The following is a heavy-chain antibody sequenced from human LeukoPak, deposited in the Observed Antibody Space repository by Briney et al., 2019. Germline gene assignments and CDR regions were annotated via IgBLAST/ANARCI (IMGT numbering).Heavy chain of an antibody. J-gene: IGHJ4*02. Sequence: PSETLSLTCTVSGGSLSSYYWSWIRQPPGDGLEWIGYIYYSGSTNYNPSLKSRVTISVDTSKNQFSLKLSSVTAADTAVYYCARRAPYSYEWSTLDYWGQGTLVTVSS. V-gene: IGHV4-59*08. CDR1: GGSLSSYY. D-gene: IGHD5-18*01. CDR3: ARRAPYSYEWSTLDY. CDR2: IYYSGST.